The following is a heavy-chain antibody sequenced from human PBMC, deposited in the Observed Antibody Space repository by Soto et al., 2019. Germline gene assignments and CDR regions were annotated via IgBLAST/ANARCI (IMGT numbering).Heavy chain of an antibody. CDR3: GLYDALCFDF. Sequence: PGGSLRLSCAASGFTFSTFNMNWVRQAPGKGLEWVSSITNSAYTSYADSVKGRFTISRDNAKNSLYLQMNSLRAEDTAVYYCGLYDALCFDFWGQGALVTVSS. CDR2: ITNSAYT. J-gene: IGHJ4*02. CDR1: GFTFSTFN. D-gene: IGHD2-8*01. V-gene: IGHV3-21*01.